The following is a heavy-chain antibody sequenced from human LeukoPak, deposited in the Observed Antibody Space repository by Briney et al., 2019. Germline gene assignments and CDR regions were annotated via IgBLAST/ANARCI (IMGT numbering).Heavy chain of an antibody. Sequence: KPGGSLRLSCSASGFTFTSYSMNWVSQAPGKGLEWVSSISNRGDYIYYADSVKGRFTISRENAKNSLYLQMNNMRADDTAMYYCAMSNTWYMRFDYWGQGTLVAVSS. CDR2: ISNRGDYI. D-gene: IGHD6-13*01. CDR1: GFTFTSYS. V-gene: IGHV3-21*01. J-gene: IGHJ4*02. CDR3: AMSNTWYMRFDY.